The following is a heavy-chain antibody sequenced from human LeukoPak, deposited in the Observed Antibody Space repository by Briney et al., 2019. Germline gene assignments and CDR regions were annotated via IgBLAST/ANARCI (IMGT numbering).Heavy chain of an antibody. D-gene: IGHD1-14*01. CDR2: ITSDGTST. CDR3: ARATYSDSRKTVDH. J-gene: IGHJ4*02. CDR1: EFSFSTTW. Sequence: GGSLRLSCAASEFSFSTTWMHWVRQRPGQGLVWVARITSDGTSTSYAESVRGRFTISRDNAKNTLYLQMNSLKTEDTAMYYCARATYSDSRKTVDHWGQGTPVTVSS. V-gene: IGHV3-74*03.